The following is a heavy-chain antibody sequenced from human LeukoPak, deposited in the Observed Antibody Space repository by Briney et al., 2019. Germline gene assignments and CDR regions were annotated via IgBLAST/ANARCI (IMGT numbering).Heavy chain of an antibody. CDR1: GFTFSSYA. J-gene: IGHJ4*02. CDR3: AKSPQGEQWLVLFSDY. Sequence: PGGSLRLSCAASGFTFSSYAMSWVRQAPGKGLERVSAISGSGGSTYYADSVKGRFTISRDNSKNTLYLQMNSLRAEDTAVYYCAKSPQGEQWLVLFSDYWGQGTLVTVSS. CDR2: ISGSGGST. V-gene: IGHV3-23*01. D-gene: IGHD6-19*01.